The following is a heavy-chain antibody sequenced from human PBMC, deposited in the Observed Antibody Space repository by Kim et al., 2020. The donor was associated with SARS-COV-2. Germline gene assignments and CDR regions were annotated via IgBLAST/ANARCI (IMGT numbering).Heavy chain of an antibody. CDR1: GFTFSSYG. J-gene: IGHJ6*01. D-gene: IGHD3-10*01. CDR3: ARDALRGGNSEYYVMDV. V-gene: IGHV3-30*03. Sequence: GGSLRLSCAASGFTFSSYGMHWVRQAPGKGLEWVAVISYDGSSKYYGESVKGRFTISRDNPENTLYLQMNSLRPEDTAVYYCARDALRGGNSEYYVMDV. CDR2: ISYDGSSK.